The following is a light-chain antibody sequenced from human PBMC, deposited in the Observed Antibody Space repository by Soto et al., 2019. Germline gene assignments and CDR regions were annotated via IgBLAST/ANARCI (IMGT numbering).Light chain of an antibody. CDR2: YVR. CDR3: RSSTGTGTLL. J-gene: IGLJ2*01. CDR1: SSDVGGYNH. Sequence: QSALTQPASVSGSPGQSITISCTGTSSDVGGYNHVSWYQQHPGKAPKLMIYYVRNRPSGVSNRCSGSKSGSTASQTISWLQAENEANYYCRSSTGTGTLLFGGGTKLTV. V-gene: IGLV2-14*01.